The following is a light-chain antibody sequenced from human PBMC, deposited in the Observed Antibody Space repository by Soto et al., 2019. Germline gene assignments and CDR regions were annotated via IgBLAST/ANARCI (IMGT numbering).Light chain of an antibody. CDR3: AAWDDSLNGLV. CDR1: SSNIGSNT. V-gene: IGLV1-44*01. CDR2: SNN. Sequence: QPVLTQPPSASGTPGQRVTISCSGSSSNIGSNTVNWYQQLPGTAPKLLIYSNNQRPSGVPDRFSGSKSGTSASLGISGLQSEDEADYYCAAWDDSLNGLVFGGGTKLTVL. J-gene: IGLJ2*01.